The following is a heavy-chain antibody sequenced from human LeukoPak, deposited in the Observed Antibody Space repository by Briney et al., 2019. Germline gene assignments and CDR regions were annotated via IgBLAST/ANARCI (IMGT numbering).Heavy chain of an antibody. J-gene: IGHJ4*02. CDR1: GFTFSSYA. CDR3: ARVLPTPGISSTSCYDY. CDR2: INHSGST. Sequence: GSLRLSCAASGFTFSSYAMSWIRQPPGKGLEWIGEINHSGSTNYNPSLKSRVTISVDTSKNQFSLKLSSVTAADTAVYYCARVLPTPGISSTSCYDYWGQGTLVTVSS. D-gene: IGHD2-2*01. V-gene: IGHV4-34*01.